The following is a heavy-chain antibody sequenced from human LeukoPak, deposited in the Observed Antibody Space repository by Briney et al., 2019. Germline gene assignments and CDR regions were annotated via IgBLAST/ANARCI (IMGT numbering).Heavy chain of an antibody. CDR2: IKQDGGEK. CDR3: ARDLHIVVVPAAIDY. CDR1: GFTFSSYW. Sequence: GGXXGLSCAASGFTFSSYWMSWVRQAPGKGLEGVANIKQDGGEKYYVDSVKGRFTISRDNAKNSLYLQMNSLRAEDTAVYYCARDLHIVVVPAAIDYWGQGTLVTVSS. D-gene: IGHD2-2*01. J-gene: IGHJ4*02. V-gene: IGHV3-7*01.